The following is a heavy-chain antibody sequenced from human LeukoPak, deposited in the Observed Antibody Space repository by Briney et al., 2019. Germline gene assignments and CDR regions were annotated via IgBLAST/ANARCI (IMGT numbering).Heavy chain of an antibody. CDR3: AKDSYSASGLEGDALDI. Sequence: GGSLRLSCTASGFTFDDFAIHWVRQPPGKGLEWVSGIGWNGLIVGYADSVKGRFRISRDNAKQSVYLHMNSLRAEDMALYYCAKDSYSASGLEGDALDIWGQGTMVTVSS. D-gene: IGHD3-3*01. CDR1: GFTFDDFA. V-gene: IGHV3-9*03. J-gene: IGHJ3*02. CDR2: IGWNGLIV.